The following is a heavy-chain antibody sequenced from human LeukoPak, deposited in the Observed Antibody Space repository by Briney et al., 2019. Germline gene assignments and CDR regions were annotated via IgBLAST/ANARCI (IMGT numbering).Heavy chain of an antibody. CDR2: IYYSGST. J-gene: IGHJ5*02. CDR1: CGSISSYY. CDR3: ASASGYSYGSFGWFDP. D-gene: IGHD5-18*01. V-gene: IGHV4-59*01. Sequence: SETLSLTCTVSCGSISSYYWSWIRQPPGKGLEWIGYIYYSGSTNYNPSLKSRVTISVDTSKNQFSLKLSSVTAADTAVYYCASASGYSYGSFGWFDPWGQGTLVTVSS.